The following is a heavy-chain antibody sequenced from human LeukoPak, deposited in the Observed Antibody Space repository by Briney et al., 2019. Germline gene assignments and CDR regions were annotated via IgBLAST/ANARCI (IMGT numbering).Heavy chain of an antibody. CDR2: IWYDGSNK. CDR3: ARGATIGYSGYDYFDY. D-gene: IGHD5-12*01. V-gene: IGHV3-33*01. CDR1: GYTFSSYG. Sequence: PGGSLRLSCAASGYTFSSYGMHWVRQAPGKGLEWVAVIWYDGSNKYYADSVKGRFTISRDNSKNTLYLQMNSPRAEDTAVYYCARGATIGYSGYDYFDYWGQGTLVTVSS. J-gene: IGHJ4*02.